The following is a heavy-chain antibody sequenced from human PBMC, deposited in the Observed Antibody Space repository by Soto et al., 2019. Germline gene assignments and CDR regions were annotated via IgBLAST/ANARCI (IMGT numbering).Heavy chain of an antibody. CDR1: GGTIIDYC. Sequence: LETLCVRCTVAGGTIIDYCGSWIRQPPGKGLEWIGYIYYSGSTNYNPSLKSRVTISVDTSKNQFSLKLSSVTAADTAVYYCARHNKYSSGASDYWGQGTLVTVSS. J-gene: IGHJ4*02. D-gene: IGHD6-19*01. CDR3: ARHNKYSSGASDY. CDR2: IYYSGST. V-gene: IGHV4-59*08.